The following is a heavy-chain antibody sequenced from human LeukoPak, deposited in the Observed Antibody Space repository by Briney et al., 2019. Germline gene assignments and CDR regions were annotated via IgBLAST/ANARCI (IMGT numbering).Heavy chain of an antibody. V-gene: IGHV3-23*01. CDR2: ISGSGGST. CDR3: AKSTTSSGSSKTPFDY. D-gene: IGHD1-26*01. Sequence: GGSLRLSCAASGFTLSSYAMSWVRQAPRKGLEWVSVISGSGGSTYYADSVKGRFTISRDNSKNTLYLQMNSLRAEDTAIYYCAKSTTSSGSSKTPFDYWGQGTLVTVSS. J-gene: IGHJ4*02. CDR1: GFTLSSYA.